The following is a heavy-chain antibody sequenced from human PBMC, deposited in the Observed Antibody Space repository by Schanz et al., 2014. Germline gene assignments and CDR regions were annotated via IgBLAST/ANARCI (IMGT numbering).Heavy chain of an antibody. CDR1: GFTFA. CDR3: AATTILAD. D-gene: IGHD3-3*01. J-gene: IGHJ4*02. CDR2: ISWNSGSI. Sequence: EVQLVESGGGLVQPGRSLRLSCAASGFTFAMHWVRQAPGKGLEWVSGISWNSGSIGYEDSVKGRFTISRDNAKSSLYXQMTSLRDEDTAVYYCAATTILADWGQGTLVAVSS. V-gene: IGHV3-9*01.